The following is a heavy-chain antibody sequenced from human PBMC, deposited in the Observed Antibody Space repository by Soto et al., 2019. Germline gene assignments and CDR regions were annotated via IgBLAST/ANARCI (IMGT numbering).Heavy chain of an antibody. J-gene: IGHJ6*02. CDR3: NAKNSLDLQMNSPKAEDSAVYYCARGHKGLEV. D-gene: IGHD3-22*01. CDR1: GGSISSGGYY. CDR2: IYYSGST. V-gene: IGHV4-31*02. Sequence: PSETLSLTWTVSGGSISSGGYYWSWIRQHPGKGLEWIGYIYYSGSTYYNPSLKSRVTISVDTSKNQFSLKLSSVKGRFTISRDNAKNSLDLQMNSPKAEDSAVYYCARGHKGLEVWGQGTAVTVSS.